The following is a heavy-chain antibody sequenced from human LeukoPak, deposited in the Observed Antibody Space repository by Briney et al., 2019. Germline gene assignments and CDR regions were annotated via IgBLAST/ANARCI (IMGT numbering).Heavy chain of an antibody. J-gene: IGHJ6*04. CDR2: ISGSGGST. D-gene: IGHD3-10*02. Sequence: GGTLRLSCAASGFTFSSYDMSWVRQAPGKGLEWVSAISGSGGSTYYADSVKGRFTISRDNSKNTLYLQMNSLRAEDTAVYYCAELGITMIGGVWGKGTTVTISS. CDR1: GFTFSSYD. CDR3: AELGITMIGGV. V-gene: IGHV3-23*01.